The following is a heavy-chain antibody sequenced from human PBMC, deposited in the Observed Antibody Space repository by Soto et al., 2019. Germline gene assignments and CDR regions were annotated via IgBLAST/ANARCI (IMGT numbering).Heavy chain of an antibody. Sequence: GGSLRLSCAASGFTFSSYAMSWVRQAPGKGLEWVSAISGSGGSTYYADSVKGRFTISRDNSKNTLYLQMNSLRAEDTAVYYCARQIYDSDTGPNFQYYFDSWGQGTPVTVSS. J-gene: IGHJ4*02. CDR1: GFTFSSYA. V-gene: IGHV3-23*01. D-gene: IGHD3-22*01. CDR3: ARQIYDSDTGPNFQYYFDS. CDR2: ISGSGGST.